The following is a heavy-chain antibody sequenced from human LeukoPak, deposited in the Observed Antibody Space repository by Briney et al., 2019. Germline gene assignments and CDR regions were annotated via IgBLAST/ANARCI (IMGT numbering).Heavy chain of an antibody. D-gene: IGHD4-4*01. CDR1: GFTFSSYS. CDR3: ARDSSGYSNFHWFDP. J-gene: IGHJ5*02. CDR2: ISSSSSYI. Sequence: GRSLRLSCAASGFTFSSYSMNWVRQAPGKGLEWVSSISSSSSYIYYADSVKGRFTISRDNAKNSLYLQMNSLRAEDTAVYYCARDSSGYSNFHWFDPWGQGTLVTVSS. V-gene: IGHV3-21*01.